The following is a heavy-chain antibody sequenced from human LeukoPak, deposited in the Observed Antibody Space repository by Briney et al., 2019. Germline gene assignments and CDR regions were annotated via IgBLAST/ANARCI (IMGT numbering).Heavy chain of an antibody. CDR2: INSGGSST. CDR3: AKGTKPYYSHPIDY. D-gene: IGHD2-15*01. CDR1: GFTFSSYW. V-gene: IGHV3-74*01. Sequence: GGSLRLSCAASGFTFSSYWMHWVRQAPGKGLVWVSRINSGGSSTNYADSVKGRFTISRDNSKNTLYLQMNSLRAEDTAVYYCAKGTKPYYSHPIDYWGQGTLVTVSS. J-gene: IGHJ4*02.